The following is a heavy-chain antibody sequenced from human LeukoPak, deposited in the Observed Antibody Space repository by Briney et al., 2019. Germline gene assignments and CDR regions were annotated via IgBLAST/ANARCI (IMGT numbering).Heavy chain of an antibody. V-gene: IGHV4-34*01. D-gene: IGHD3-3*01. CDR2: INHSGST. J-gene: IGHJ4*02. CDR1: GGSFSGYY. CDR3: ARGRENYDFWSGYYTGYFDY. Sequence: SETLSLTCAVYGGSFSGYYWSWIRQPPGKGLEWIGEINHSGSTNYNPSLKSRVTISVDTSKNQFSLKLSSVTAADTAVYYCARGRENYDFWSGYYTGYFDYWGQGTLVTVSS.